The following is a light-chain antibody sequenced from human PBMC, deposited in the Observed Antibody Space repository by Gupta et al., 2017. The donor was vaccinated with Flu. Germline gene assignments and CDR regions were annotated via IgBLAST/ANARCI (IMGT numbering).Light chain of an antibody. CDR1: QSLLHSDGYNY. J-gene: IGKJ5*01. Sequence: DIVMTQSPLSLPVTPGEPASVTCRSSQSLLHSDGYNYLDWYLQKPGQSPQLVIYLGSKRVSEVPDRFSGRGPGTDFRLKISRVEAEDVRVYYSRQALPTPLTSGQGTRLEIK. CDR3: RQALPTPLT. V-gene: IGKV2-28*01. CDR2: LGS.